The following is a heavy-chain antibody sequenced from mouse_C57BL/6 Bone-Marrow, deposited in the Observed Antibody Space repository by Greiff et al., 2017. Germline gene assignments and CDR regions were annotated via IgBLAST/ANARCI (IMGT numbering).Heavy chain of an antibody. V-gene: IGHV1-26*01. Sequence: VQLQQSGPELVKPGASVKISCKASGYTFTEYYMNWVKQSHGKSLEWMGDINPNNGGTSYNQKFKGKATLTVDKSSSTAYMELRSLTSEDSAVYYCERTESNYLYYYAMDYWGQGTSVTVSS. J-gene: IGHJ4*01. CDR3: ERTESNYLYYYAMDY. D-gene: IGHD2-5*01. CDR1: GYTFTEYY. CDR2: INPNNGGT.